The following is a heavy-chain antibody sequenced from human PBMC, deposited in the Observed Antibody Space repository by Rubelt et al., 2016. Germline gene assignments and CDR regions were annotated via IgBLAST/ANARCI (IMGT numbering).Heavy chain of an antibody. Sequence: QVQLVQSGAEVKKPGASLKVSCKASGSTFTSYVISWVRQAPGQGLEWMGWISAYNGNTNYAHKFQVRVTMNTETATRTAYMELRCLRSDDTAVYYCARDSDAPEIWGQGTMVTVSS. V-gene: IGHV1-18*01. CDR3: ARDSDAPEI. CDR1: GSTFTSYV. J-gene: IGHJ3*02. CDR2: ISAYNGNT.